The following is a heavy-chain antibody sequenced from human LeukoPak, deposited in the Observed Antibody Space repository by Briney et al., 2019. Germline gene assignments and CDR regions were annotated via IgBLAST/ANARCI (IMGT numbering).Heavy chain of an antibody. CDR3: AKIGCSSTSCYLPFDY. V-gene: IGHV3-23*01. D-gene: IGHD2-2*01. CDR2: ISGSGGST. Sequence: PGGSLRLSCAASGFTFSSYAMSWVRQAPGKGLEWVSAISGSGGSTYYADSVKGRFTISRDNSKNTLYLQMNSLRAEDTAVYYCAKIGCSSTSCYLPFDYWGQGTLVTVSS. J-gene: IGHJ4*02. CDR1: GFTFSSYA.